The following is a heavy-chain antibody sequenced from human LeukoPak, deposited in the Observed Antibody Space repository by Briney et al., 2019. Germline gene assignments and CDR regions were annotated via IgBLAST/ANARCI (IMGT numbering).Heavy chain of an antibody. V-gene: IGHV3-30*02. Sequence: GGSLRLSCAASGFTFSSYGMHWVRQAPGKGLEWVAFIRYDGSNKYYAGSVKGRFTISRENAKNSFYLQMNSLRAGDTAVYYCARSKVITFGGTNYGMDVWGQGTTVTVSS. CDR3: ARSKVITFGGTNYGMDV. CDR1: GFTFSSYG. J-gene: IGHJ6*02. CDR2: IRYDGSNK. D-gene: IGHD3-16*01.